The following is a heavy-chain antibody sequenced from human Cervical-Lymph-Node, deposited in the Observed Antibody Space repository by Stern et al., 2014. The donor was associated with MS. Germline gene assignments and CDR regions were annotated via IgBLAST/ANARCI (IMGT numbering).Heavy chain of an antibody. CDR1: GYTFTSYG. D-gene: IGHD2-15*01. Sequence: VQLVESGGGVKKPGGSVKVSCKASGYTFTSYGISWVRQAPGQGLEWIGWISAYNGNTNYAPKLQGRVTMTTHTSTITAYMELSTLRSDDTAVYYCARGLLGSENAFDIWGQGTMVTVSS. J-gene: IGHJ3*02. CDR3: ARGLLGSENAFDI. CDR2: ISAYNGNT. V-gene: IGHV1-18*01.